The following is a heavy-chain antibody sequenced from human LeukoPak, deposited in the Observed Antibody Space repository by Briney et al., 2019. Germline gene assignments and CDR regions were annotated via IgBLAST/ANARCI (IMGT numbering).Heavy chain of an antibody. D-gene: IGHD6-13*01. CDR1: GFTFSSYW. CDR2: ISYDGSNK. V-gene: IGHV3-30-3*01. CDR3: ATLSSSWTYFDY. Sequence: GGSLRLSCAASGFTFSSYWMSWVRQAPGKGLEWVAVISYDGSNKYYADSVKGRFTISRDNSKNTLYLQMNSLRAEDTAVYYCATLSSSWTYFDYWGQGTLVTVSS. J-gene: IGHJ4*02.